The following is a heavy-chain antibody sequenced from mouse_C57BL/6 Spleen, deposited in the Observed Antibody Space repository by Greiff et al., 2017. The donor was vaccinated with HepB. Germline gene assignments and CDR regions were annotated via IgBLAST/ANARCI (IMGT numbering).Heavy chain of an antibody. J-gene: IGHJ4*01. CDR3: ARWGGKGAMDY. Sequence: QVQLKESGAELVKPGASVKMSCKASGYTFTSYWITWVKQRPGQGLEWIGDIYPGSGSTNYNEKFKSKATLTVDTSSSTAYMQLSSLTSEDSAVYYCARWGGKGAMDYWGQGTSVTVSS. D-gene: IGHD2-1*01. V-gene: IGHV1-55*01. CDR1: GYTFTSYW. CDR2: IYPGSGST.